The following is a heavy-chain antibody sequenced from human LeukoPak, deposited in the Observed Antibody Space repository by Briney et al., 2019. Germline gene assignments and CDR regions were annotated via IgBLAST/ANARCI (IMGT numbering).Heavy chain of an antibody. CDR1: GGSISSYY. J-gene: IGHJ5*02. CDR3: ARDIAAAGTVHGFDP. D-gene: IGHD6-13*01. V-gene: IGHV4-59*01. CDR2: IYYSGST. Sequence: SETLSLICTVSGGSISSYYWRWLRQPPGKALEWIGYIYYSGSTNYNPSLKSRVTISVDTSKNQFSLKLSSVTAADTAVYYCARDIAAAGTVHGFDPWGQGTLVTVSS.